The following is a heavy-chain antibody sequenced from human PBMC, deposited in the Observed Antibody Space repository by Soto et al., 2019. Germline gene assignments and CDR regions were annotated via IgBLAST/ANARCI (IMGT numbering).Heavy chain of an antibody. CDR2: ISAYNGNT. V-gene: IGHV1-18*01. CDR1: GYTFTSYG. CDR3: ARVIAARPFYYYYYMDV. D-gene: IGHD6-6*01. J-gene: IGHJ6*03. Sequence: ASVKVSCTASGYTFTSYGISWVRQAPGQGLEWMGWISAYNGNTNYAQKLQGRVTMTTDTSTSTAYMELRSLRSDDTAVYYCARVIAARPFYYYYYMDVWGKGTTVTVSS.